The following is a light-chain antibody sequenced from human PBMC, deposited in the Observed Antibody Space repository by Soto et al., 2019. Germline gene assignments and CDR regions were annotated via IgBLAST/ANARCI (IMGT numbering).Light chain of an antibody. CDR2: EVS. CDR1: SSDVGNYKY. V-gene: IGLV2-14*01. J-gene: IGLJ1*01. Sequence: SVLTQPASVSGSPGQSITISCTGTSSDVGNYKYVSWYQQHPGKAPKLMIYEVSNRPAGVSNRFSCSISGNTASLSISGLQAEDETDYYCFSYTGSGTYVFGTGTKVTVL. CDR3: FSYTGSGTYV.